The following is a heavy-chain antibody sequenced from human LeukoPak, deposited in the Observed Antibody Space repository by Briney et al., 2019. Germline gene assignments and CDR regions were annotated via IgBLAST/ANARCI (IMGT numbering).Heavy chain of an antibody. Sequence: MSSQTLSLTCTVSGGSISSGSYYWSWIRQPAGKGLEWIGRIYTSGSTNYNPSLKSRVTISVDTSKNQFSLKLSSVTAADTAVYYCARDRSYDFWSGRRHFDIWGQGTMVTVSS. CDR3: ARDRSYDFWSGRRHFDI. D-gene: IGHD3-3*01. CDR2: IYTSGST. CDR1: GGSISSGSYY. J-gene: IGHJ3*02. V-gene: IGHV4-61*02.